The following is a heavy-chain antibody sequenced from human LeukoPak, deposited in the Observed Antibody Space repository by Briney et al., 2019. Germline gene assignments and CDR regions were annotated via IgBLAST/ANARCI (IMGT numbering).Heavy chain of an antibody. CDR1: GGSLSTYY. D-gene: IGHD3-22*01. J-gene: IGHJ5*02. CDR2: IYYTGST. CDR3: ARGHSSGYCQGGGWFDP. V-gene: IGHV4-59*01. Sequence: SETLSLTCSVSGGSLSTYYWSWIRQPPGKGLEWIGYIYYTGSTDSNPSLKSRVTISIDTSKNQFSLRLSSVTAADTAVYYCARGHSSGYCQGGGWFDPWGQGTLVTVSS.